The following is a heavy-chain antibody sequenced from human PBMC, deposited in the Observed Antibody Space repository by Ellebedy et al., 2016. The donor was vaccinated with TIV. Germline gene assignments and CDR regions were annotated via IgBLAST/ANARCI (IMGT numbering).Heavy chain of an antibody. CDR2: ILWNSERI. Sequence: SLKTSCAASGLPFYEHAMHWVRQAPGKGLEWVSGILWNSERIGYADSVKGRFTISRDHAKNSLYLQMDSLRAEDTALYYCVKDMNAGGADVWGQGTMVTVSS. V-gene: IGHV3-9*01. CDR1: GLPFYEHA. J-gene: IGHJ6*02. D-gene: IGHD2-2*01. CDR3: VKDMNAGGADV.